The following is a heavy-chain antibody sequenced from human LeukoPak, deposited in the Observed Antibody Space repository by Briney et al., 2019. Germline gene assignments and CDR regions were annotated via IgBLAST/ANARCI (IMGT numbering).Heavy chain of an antibody. Sequence: GGSRRLSCPAAGLTVSSNHMSWVSHAPGKGLEWVSIIKSDGTTEYAGSVTGRFTISRDKSKNTLFRQMNSLRVEDTAVYYCARLRRGYWGRGTPVTVSS. CDR2: IKSDGTT. CDR1: GLTVSSNH. J-gene: IGHJ4*02. V-gene: IGHV3-53*01. CDR3: ARLRRGY.